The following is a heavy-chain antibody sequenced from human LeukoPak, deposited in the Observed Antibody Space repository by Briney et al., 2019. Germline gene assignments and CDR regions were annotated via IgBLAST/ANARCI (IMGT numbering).Heavy chain of an antibody. CDR2: IYHSGST. D-gene: IGHD6-13*01. Sequence: KPSETLSLTCDVSGGSISTSNWGSWVRQTPGKGLEWLGEIYHSGSTNYNPSLKSRVTISIDKSKNQFSLKLSSVTAADTAVYYCARGVAAAGLDYWGQGTLVTVSS. CDR3: ARGVAAAGLDY. V-gene: IGHV4-4*02. J-gene: IGHJ4*02. CDR1: GGSISTSNW.